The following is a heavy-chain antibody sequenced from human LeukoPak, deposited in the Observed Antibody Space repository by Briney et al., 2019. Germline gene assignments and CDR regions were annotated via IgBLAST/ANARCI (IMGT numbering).Heavy chain of an antibody. Sequence: SETLSLTCTVSGGSISSSSYYWGWIRQPPGKGLEWIGYIYYSGSTNYSPSLKSRVTISADTSKNQFSLKLSSVTAADTAVYYCARGLYCSSTSCLGLDPWGQGTLVTVSS. CDR3: ARGLYCSSTSCLGLDP. D-gene: IGHD2-2*01. V-gene: IGHV4-61*05. J-gene: IGHJ5*02. CDR1: GGSISSSSYY. CDR2: IYYSGST.